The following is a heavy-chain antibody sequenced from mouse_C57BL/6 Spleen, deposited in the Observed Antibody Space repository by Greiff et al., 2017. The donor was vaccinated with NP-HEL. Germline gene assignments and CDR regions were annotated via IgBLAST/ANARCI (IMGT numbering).Heavy chain of an antibody. J-gene: IGHJ4*01. V-gene: IGHV5-9-1*02. CDR3: TRVITTVVAHMDY. Sequence: VESGEGLVKPGGSLKLSCAASGFTFSSYAMSWVRQTPEKRLEWVAYISSGGDYIYYADTVKGRFTISRDNARNTLYLQMSSLKSEDTAMYYCTRVITTVVAHMDYWGQGTSVTVSS. CDR1: GFTFSSYA. D-gene: IGHD1-1*01. CDR2: ISSGGDYI.